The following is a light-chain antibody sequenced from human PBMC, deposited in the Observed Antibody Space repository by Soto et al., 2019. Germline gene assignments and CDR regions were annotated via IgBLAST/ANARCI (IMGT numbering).Light chain of an antibody. Sequence: ALAQPASVSGSPGQSITISCTGTSSDVGGYNYVSWYQQHPGKAPKLMIYEVSNRPSGVSNRFSGSKSGNTASLTISGLQAEDEADYYCSSYTSSSTPHYVFGTGTKVTVL. CDR1: SSDVGGYNY. CDR3: SSYTSSSTPHYV. CDR2: EVS. V-gene: IGLV2-14*01. J-gene: IGLJ1*01.